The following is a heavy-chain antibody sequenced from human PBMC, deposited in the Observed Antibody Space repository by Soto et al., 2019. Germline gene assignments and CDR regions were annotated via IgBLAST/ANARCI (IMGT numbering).Heavy chain of an antibody. Sequence: SVKVSCKASGGTFSSYAISWVRQSPGQGLEWMGGIIPIFGTANYAQKFQGRVTITADESTSTAYMELSSLRSEDTAVYYCARDGDTAMVDYYYYYGMDVWGQGTTVTVSS. D-gene: IGHD5-18*01. CDR3: ARDGDTAMVDYYYYYGMDV. V-gene: IGHV1-69*13. J-gene: IGHJ6*02. CDR1: GGTFSSYA. CDR2: IIPIFGTA.